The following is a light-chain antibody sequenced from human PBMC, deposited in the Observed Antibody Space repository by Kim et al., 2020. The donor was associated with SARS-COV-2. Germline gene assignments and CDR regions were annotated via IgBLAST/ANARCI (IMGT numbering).Light chain of an antibody. CDR1: SLRFYY. V-gene: IGLV3-19*01. CDR3: GSRDSDNHLGL. J-gene: IGLJ2*01. CDR2: DKN. Sequence: ALGETGRVTCQGDSLRFYYATWYQQKPGQAPMLIVYDKNNRTSGIPDRFAGSTSGSTASLTIAGAQAEDKADYYCGSRDSDNHLGLFGGGTQLTVL.